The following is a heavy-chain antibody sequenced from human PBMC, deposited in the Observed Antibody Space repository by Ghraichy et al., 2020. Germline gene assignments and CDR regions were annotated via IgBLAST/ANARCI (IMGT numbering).Heavy chain of an antibody. D-gene: IGHD6-25*01. V-gene: IGHV3-74*01. CDR3: VSQSGTY. Sequence: GESLNISCVASGFTFSSDRVYWVRQAPGKGLEWVSRIYGDGGSTNYADSVRGRFTISRDYAKNTVYLQMESLRTEDTAVYYCVSQSGTYWGQGTLVTVSS. CDR1: GFTFSSDR. CDR2: IYGDGGST. J-gene: IGHJ4*02.